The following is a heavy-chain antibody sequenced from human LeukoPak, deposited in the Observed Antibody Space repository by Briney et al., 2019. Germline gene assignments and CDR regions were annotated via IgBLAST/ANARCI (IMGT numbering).Heavy chain of an antibody. CDR1: GGSFSSGGYY. D-gene: IGHD5-18*01. CDR3: AGMTDTAMGAVDY. J-gene: IGHJ4*02. V-gene: IGHV4-31*03. CDR2: IYYSGST. Sequence: PSQTLSLTCTVSGGSFSSGGYYWSWIRQHPGKGLEWIGYIYYSGSTYYNPSLKSRVTISVDTSKNQFSLKLSSVTAADTAVYYCAGMTDTAMGAVDYWGQGTLVTVSS.